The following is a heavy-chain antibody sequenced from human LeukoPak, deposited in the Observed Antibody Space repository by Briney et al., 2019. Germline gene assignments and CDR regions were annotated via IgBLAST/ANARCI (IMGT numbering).Heavy chain of an antibody. CDR3: ARDLWGYFDWLSTYYYGSGSFHPFDY. D-gene: IGHD3-10*01. J-gene: IGHJ4*02. V-gene: IGHV4-39*07. CDR1: GGSISSTSYY. CDR2: IYYSGST. Sequence: SETLSLTCTVSGGSISSTSYYWGWIRQPPGKGPEWIGSIYYSGSTYYNPSLKSRVTISVDRSRNQFSLRLSSVTAADTAVYYCARDLWGYFDWLSTYYYGSGSFHPFDYWGQGTLVTVSS.